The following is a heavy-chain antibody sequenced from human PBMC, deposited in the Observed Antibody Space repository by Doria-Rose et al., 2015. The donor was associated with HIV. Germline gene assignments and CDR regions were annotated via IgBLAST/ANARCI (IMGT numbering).Heavy chain of an antibody. CDR1: GGAFSTYH. J-gene: IGHJ3*02. Sequence: QVQLQQWGAGLLKPSKTLSLTCAVYGGAFSTYHWSWIRQPPGKGLEWIGEINHSGSTNYNPSHKSRVTISVDTSKNQFSLRLTSVTAADTAVYYCARGSLTEEIWAFDIWGQGTMVTVSS. CDR2: INHSGST. D-gene: IGHD3-16*01. CDR3: ARGSLTEEIWAFDI. V-gene: IGHV4-34*01.